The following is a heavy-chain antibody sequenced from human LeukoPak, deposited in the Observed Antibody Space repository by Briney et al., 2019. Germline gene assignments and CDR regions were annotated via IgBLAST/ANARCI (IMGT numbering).Heavy chain of an antibody. D-gene: IGHD2-21*02. V-gene: IGHV3-43*02. CDR1: GFTFDDYA. J-gene: IGHJ4*02. CDR2: ISGDGGST. Sequence: GGSLRLSCAASGFTFDDYAMHWVRQAPGKGLEWVSLISGDGGSTYYADSVKGRFTISRDNSKNSLYLQMNSLRTEDTALYYCAKDMAYCGGDCLPGLDIDYWGQGTLVTVSS. CDR3: AKDMAYCGGDCLPGLDIDY.